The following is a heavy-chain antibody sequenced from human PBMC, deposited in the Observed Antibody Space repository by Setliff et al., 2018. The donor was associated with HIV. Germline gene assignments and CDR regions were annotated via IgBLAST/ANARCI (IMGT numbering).Heavy chain of an antibody. CDR2: ISGSGGST. J-gene: IGHJ4*02. V-gene: IGHV3-23*01. Sequence: GGSLRLSCAASGFTFTNYAMSWVRQAPGKGLEWVSVISGSGGSTYYADFVKGRFTISRDNSKNTLYLQMNSLRAEDTAVYYCAKELAASGLGYFDSWGRGILVTVSS. CDR1: GFTFTNYA. D-gene: IGHD3-22*01. CDR3: AKELAASGLGYFDS.